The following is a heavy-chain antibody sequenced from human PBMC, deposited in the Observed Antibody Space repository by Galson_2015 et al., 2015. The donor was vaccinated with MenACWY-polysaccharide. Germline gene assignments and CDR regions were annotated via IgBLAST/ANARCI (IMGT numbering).Heavy chain of an antibody. J-gene: IGHJ4*02. V-gene: IGHV4-4*07. D-gene: IGHD4/OR15-4a*01. CDR3: ATGAGDFDH. CDR2: VCSPGNT. CDR1: GGSITSWC. Sequence: LSLTCSVSGGSITSWCYSWIRQSAGTGLEWIGRVCSPGNTKYNPSFESRVTMSLDTSKNQISLHLKSLTAADTAVFFCATGAGDFDHWGQGTRVNVSS.